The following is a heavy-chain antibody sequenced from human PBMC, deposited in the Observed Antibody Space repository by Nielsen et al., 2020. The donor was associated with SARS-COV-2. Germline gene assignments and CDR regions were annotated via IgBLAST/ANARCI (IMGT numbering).Heavy chain of an antibody. CDR2: ISYDGSNK. D-gene: IGHD6-6*01. V-gene: IGHV3-30*18. J-gene: IGHJ4*02. CDR3: ANEEYSSSYPLDY. Sequence: VRQMPGKGLEWVAVISYDGSNKYYADSVKGRFTISRDNSKNTLYLQMNSLRAEDTAVYYCANEEYSSSYPLDYWGQGTLVTVSS.